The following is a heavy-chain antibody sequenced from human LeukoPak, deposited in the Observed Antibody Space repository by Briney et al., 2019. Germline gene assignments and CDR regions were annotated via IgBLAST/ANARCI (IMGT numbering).Heavy chain of an antibody. CDR1: GFTFSTYA. V-gene: IGHV3-23*01. D-gene: IGHD3/OR15-3a*01. J-gene: IGHJ6*02. Sequence: GGSLRLSCVVAGFTFSTYAMSWVRQAPGKGLEWVSGFGGSGRDPFYADSVRGRFTVSRDHSKNPLFLQIDSLRTEDTAVYYCVPLGGLGYYQYGMDVWGRGTTVTVSS. CDR3: VPLGGLGYYQYGMDV. CDR2: FGGSGRDP.